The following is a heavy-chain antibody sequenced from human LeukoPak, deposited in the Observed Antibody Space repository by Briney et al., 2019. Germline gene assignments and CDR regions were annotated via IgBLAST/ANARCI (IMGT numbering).Heavy chain of an antibody. V-gene: IGHV3-30-3*01. Sequence: PGRSLRLSCAASGFTFSSYAMHWVRQAPGKELEWVAVISYDGSNKYYADSVKGRFTISRDNSKNTLYLQMNSLRAEDTAVYYCARDRRESSFGGHLNYYFDYWGQGTLVTVSS. CDR2: ISYDGSNK. CDR3: ARDRRESSFGGHLNYYFDY. J-gene: IGHJ4*02. D-gene: IGHD3-16*01. CDR1: GFTFSSYA.